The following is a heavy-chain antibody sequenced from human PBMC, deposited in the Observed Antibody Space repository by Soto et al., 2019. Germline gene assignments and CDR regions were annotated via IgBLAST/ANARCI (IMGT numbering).Heavy chain of an antibody. CDR1: GFTFSSYA. CDR2: ISYDGSNK. CDR3: AREPDAKPHNWFDP. V-gene: IGHV3-30-3*01. J-gene: IGHJ5*02. Sequence: QVQLVESGGGVVQPGRSLRLSCAASGFTFSSYAMHWVRQAPGKGLEWVAVISYDGSNKYYADSVKGRFTISRDNSKNTLYLQMNSLRAEDTAVYYWAREPDAKPHNWFDPWGQGTLVTVSS.